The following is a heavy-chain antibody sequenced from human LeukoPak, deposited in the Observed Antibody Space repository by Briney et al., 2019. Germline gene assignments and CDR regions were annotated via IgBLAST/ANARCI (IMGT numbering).Heavy chain of an antibody. Sequence: GGSLRPSCAASGFTSSSYWMSWVRQAPGKGLEWVANIKQDGSEKYYVDSVKGRFTISRDNAKNSLYLQMNSLRAEDTAVYYCARPLGYDAFDIWGQGTMVTVSS. CDR3: ARPLGYDAFDI. CDR2: IKQDGSEK. D-gene: IGHD7-27*01. CDR1: GFTSSSYW. V-gene: IGHV3-7*01. J-gene: IGHJ3*02.